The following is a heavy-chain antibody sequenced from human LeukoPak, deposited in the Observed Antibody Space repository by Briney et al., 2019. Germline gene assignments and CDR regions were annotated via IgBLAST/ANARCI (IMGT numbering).Heavy chain of an antibody. V-gene: IGHV4-59*01. CDR2: IYYSGST. D-gene: IGHD6-13*01. J-gene: IGHJ2*01. CDR3: AREEGSSSSPWGYFDL. CDR1: GGSISSYY. Sequence: PSETLSLTCSVSGGSISSYYWSWIRQPPGKGLEWIGYIYYSGSTNYNPSLKSRVTISVDTSKNQFSLKLSSVTAADTAVYYCAREEGSSSSPWGYFDLWGRGTLVTVSS.